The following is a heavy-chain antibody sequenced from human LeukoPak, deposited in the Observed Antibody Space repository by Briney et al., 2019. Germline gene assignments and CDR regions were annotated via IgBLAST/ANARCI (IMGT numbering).Heavy chain of an antibody. CDR3: ARDRYYASENYLLFDC. D-gene: IGHD3-10*01. Sequence: GGSLRLSCAASGLTVSSNYMSWVRQAPGKGLEWVSVIYRDGRTYYADSVKGRFTISRDNSKNTLYLQMNNLRAEGAAVYYCARDRYYASENYLLFDCWGQGTLVTVSS. J-gene: IGHJ4*02. CDR1: GLTVSSNY. CDR2: IYRDGRT. V-gene: IGHV3-66*01.